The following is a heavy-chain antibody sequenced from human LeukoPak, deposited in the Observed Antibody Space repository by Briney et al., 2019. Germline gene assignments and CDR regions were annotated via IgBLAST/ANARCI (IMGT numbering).Heavy chain of an antibody. CDR3: AASPLSSSSSYYYYYMDV. Sequence: GASVKVSCTASGGTFSNYAINWVRQAPGQGLEWMGGFIPIFGTANYAQKFQGRVTITADKSTNTAYMELSSLRSEDTAVYYCAASPLSSSSSYYYYYMDVWGKGTTVTVSS. CDR2: FIPIFGTA. D-gene: IGHD6-6*01. V-gene: IGHV1-69*06. CDR1: GGTFSNYA. J-gene: IGHJ6*03.